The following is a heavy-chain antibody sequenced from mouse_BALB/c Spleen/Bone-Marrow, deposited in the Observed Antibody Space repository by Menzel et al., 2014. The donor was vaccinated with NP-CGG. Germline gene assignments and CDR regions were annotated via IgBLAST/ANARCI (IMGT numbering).Heavy chain of an antibody. CDR3: VRPHYYGSSYRYAMDY. D-gene: IGHD1-1*01. V-gene: IGHV10-1*02. CDR2: IRSKSNNYAT. Sequence: EVMLVESRGGLVQPKGSLKLSCAASGFTFNTHAMNWVRQAPGKGLEWVARIRSKSNNYATYYADSVKDRFTISRDDSQSMLYLQMNNLKTEDTAMYYCVRPHYYGSSYRYAMDYWGQGTSVTVSS. CDR1: GFTFNTHA. J-gene: IGHJ4*01.